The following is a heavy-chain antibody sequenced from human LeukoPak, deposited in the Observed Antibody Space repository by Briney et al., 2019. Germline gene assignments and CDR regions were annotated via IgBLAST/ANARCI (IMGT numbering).Heavy chain of an antibody. J-gene: IGHJ6*03. CDR1: GFSFSSYN. Sequence: GGSLRLSCAASGFSFSSYNMNGVRQTPGKGLEWVSSITSSSTYTFHADSVKGRFTISRDNARNSLYLQMNSLRAEDTAVYYCARDPYSGTYGDTYYYYMDVWGKGTTVTISS. CDR3: ARDPYSGTYGDTYYYYMDV. V-gene: IGHV3-21*01. D-gene: IGHD1-26*01. CDR2: ITSSSTYT.